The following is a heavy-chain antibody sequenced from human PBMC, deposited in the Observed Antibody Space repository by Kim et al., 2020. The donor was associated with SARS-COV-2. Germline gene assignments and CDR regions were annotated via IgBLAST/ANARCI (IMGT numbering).Heavy chain of an antibody. CDR1: GGSISSGGYY. CDR3: ARAHRTIFGVVEYMDV. CDR2: IYNGGST. V-gene: IGHV4-31*03. D-gene: IGHD3-3*01. J-gene: IGHJ6*02. Sequence: SETLSLTCTVSGGSISSGGYYWSWIRQHPGKGLEWIGYIYNGGSTYTNPSLKSRVTISVDTSKNQFPLKLSSVPAADTAVYYCARAHRTIFGVVEYMDVWGQGTTVTVSS.